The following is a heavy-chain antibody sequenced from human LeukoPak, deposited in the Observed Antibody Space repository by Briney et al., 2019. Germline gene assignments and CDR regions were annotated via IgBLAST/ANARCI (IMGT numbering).Heavy chain of an antibody. CDR3: ARRASGYSFFDY. D-gene: IGHD3-22*01. CDR2: INHSGST. V-gene: IGHV4-61*09. J-gene: IGHJ4*02. Sequence: SQTLSLTCTVSGGSISSGSYYWSWIRQPAGKGLEWIGEINHSGSTNYNPSLKSRVTISVETSKNQFSLKLSSVTAADTAVYYCARRASGYSFFDYWGQGTLVTVSS. CDR1: GGSISSGSYY.